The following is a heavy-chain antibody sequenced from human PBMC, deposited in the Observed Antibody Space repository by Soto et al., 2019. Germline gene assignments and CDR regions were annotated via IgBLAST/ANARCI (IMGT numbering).Heavy chain of an antibody. V-gene: IGHV4-59*01. CDR1: GGSIISYY. J-gene: IGHJ5*02. CDR2: IYYSGST. Sequence: SETLSLTCTVSGGSIISYYWSWIRQPPGKGLEWIGYIYYSGSTNYNPSLKSRVTISVDTSKNQFSLKLSSVTAADTAVYYCARSPAYDILTGYYPWFDPWGQGTLVTVSS. D-gene: IGHD3-9*01. CDR3: ARSPAYDILTGYYPWFDP.